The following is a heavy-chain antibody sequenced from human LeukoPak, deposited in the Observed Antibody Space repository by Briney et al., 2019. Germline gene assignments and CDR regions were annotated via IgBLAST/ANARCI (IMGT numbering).Heavy chain of an antibody. CDR1: GFTSSSYW. D-gene: IGHD3-10*01. Sequence: GGSLRLSWAASGFTSSSYWMHWVRQAPGKGLVWVSRINSDGSSINYADSVKGRFTISRDNAKNTLYLQMNSLRAEDAAVYYCARGRGPYGWFDPWGQGTLVTVSS. CDR3: ARGRGPYGWFDP. CDR2: INSDGSSI. J-gene: IGHJ5*02. V-gene: IGHV3-74*01.